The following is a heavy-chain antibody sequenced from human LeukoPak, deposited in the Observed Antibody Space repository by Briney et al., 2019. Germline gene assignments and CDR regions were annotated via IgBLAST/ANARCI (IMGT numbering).Heavy chain of an antibody. V-gene: IGHV3-30*02. J-gene: IGHJ4*02. Sequence: GGSLRLSCAASGFTFSSYGMHWVRQAPGKGLEWVAFIRWDGSIQYYADSVRGRFTISRDSSKNTLYLQMNRLRAEDTAVYYCARSKSYDSSGYYFDYWGQGTLVTVSS. CDR2: IRWDGSIQ. D-gene: IGHD3-22*01. CDR3: ARSKSYDSSGYYFDY. CDR1: GFTFSSYG.